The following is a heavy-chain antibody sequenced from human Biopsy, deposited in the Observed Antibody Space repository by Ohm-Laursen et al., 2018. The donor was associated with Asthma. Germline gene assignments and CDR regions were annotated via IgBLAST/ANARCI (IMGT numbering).Heavy chain of an antibody. J-gene: IGHJ3*01. D-gene: IGHD1-26*01. CDR1: GFNFSYYS. V-gene: IGHV3-21*01. CDR2: ISSGSDYI. CDR3: TRRGFSYSRISPFEL. Sequence: SLRLSCSAFGFNFSYYSMIWVRQAPGTGLEWVAAISSGSDYIFYADSVKGRFTISRDNAKNSLYLQMNSLRAEDTAVYYCTRRGFSYSRISPFELWGHGTMVTVSS.